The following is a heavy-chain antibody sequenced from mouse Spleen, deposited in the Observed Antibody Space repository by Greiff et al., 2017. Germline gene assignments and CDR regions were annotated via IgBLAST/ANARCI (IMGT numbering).Heavy chain of an antibody. CDR1: DYTFTIYW. Sequence: VQLQQSGAELAKPGASVNLSCKASDYTFTIYWMHWVKQRPGQGLEWIGYINPSSGYTKYNQKFKDKATLTADKSSSTAYMQLSSLTYEDSAVYYCARLLRLPDYWGQGTTLTVSS. V-gene: IGHV1-7*01. CDR3: ARLLRLPDY. J-gene: IGHJ2*01. CDR2: INPSSGYT. D-gene: IGHD1-2*01.